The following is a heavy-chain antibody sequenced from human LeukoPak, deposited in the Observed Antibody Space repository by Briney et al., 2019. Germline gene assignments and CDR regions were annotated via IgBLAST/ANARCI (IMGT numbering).Heavy chain of an antibody. D-gene: IGHD2-8*01. CDR2: ISYDGSNK. CDR3: AAGNGVCQG. Sequence: QPGGSLRLSCAASGFTFSSYAMHWVRQAPGKGLEWVAVISYDGSNKYYADSVKGRFTISRDNSKNTLYLQMNSLRAEDTAVYYCAAGNGVCQGWGQGTLVTVSS. J-gene: IGHJ4*02. CDR1: GFTFSSYA. V-gene: IGHV3-30*04.